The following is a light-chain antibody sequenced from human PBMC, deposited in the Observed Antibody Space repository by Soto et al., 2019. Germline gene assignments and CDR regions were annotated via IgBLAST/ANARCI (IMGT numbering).Light chain of an antibody. CDR2: EAS. J-gene: IGKJ4*01. V-gene: IGKV1-9*01. CDR1: QDINSY. Sequence: SQLTQSPSSLSASIGDRVTITCRASQDINSYLAWYQQKPGKAPNLLIYEASILQRGVPSRFSGSNSGTDFTLTISSLQAEDFATYYCQQTRSYPSNFGGGTKVDIK. CDR3: QQTRSYPSN.